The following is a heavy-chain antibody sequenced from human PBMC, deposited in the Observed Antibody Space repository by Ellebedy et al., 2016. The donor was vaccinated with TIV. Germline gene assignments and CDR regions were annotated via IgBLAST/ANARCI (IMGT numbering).Heavy chain of an antibody. Sequence: AASVKVSCKTSGYVFTTYGITWVRQAPGHGLESMGWLNLYSGHTVYAQNFQGRVTLTTETSTNTAYMELRGLKSDDTAVYYCARDGIGHFDGSVVDYWGQGTLVTVSS. CDR2: LNLYSGHT. D-gene: IGHD5-24*01. J-gene: IGHJ4*02. V-gene: IGHV1-18*01. CDR3: ARDGIGHFDGSVVDY. CDR1: GYVFTTYG.